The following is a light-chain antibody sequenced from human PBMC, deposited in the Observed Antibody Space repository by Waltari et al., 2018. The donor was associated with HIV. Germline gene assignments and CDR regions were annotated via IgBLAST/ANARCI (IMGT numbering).Light chain of an antibody. CDR1: NIGNRR. CDR3: QVWDTNSDHRV. J-gene: IGLJ2*01. CDR2: DDI. V-gene: IGLV3-21*02. Sequence: SSVLTQTPSVSVAPGQTARITCGGDNIGNRRVHWYQQKPGQAPVLVVYDDIGRPSGIRGRFSGSRSGNTATLTSSRVECGDEDYYYCQVWDTNSDHRVFGGGTKLTVL.